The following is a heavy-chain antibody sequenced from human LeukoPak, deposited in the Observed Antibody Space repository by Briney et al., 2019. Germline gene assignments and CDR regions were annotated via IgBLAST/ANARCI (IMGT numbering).Heavy chain of an antibody. V-gene: IGHV1-69*13. CDR2: IIPIFGTA. Sequence: ASVKVSCKASGGTFISYAISWVRQAPGQGLEWMGGIIPIFGTANYAQKFQGRVTITADESTSTAYMELSSLRSEDTAVYYCARGAPFPNYYDSSGYYPQGFDYWGQGTLVTVSS. CDR3: ARGAPFPNYYDSSGYYPQGFDY. D-gene: IGHD3-22*01. CDR1: GGTFISYA. J-gene: IGHJ4*02.